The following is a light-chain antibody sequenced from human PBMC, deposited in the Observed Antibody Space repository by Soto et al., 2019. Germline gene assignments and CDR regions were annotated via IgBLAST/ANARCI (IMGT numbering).Light chain of an antibody. CDR2: GAS. CDR3: QQYNDWRYT. J-gene: IGKJ2*01. Sequence: EIVMTQSPATLSVSPGERATLSCRASQSISSSLAWYQLKPDQAPRLLIYGASTRATGIPARFSGSGSGTEFTLTISSLQSEDFAVYYCQQYNDWRYTFGQGTKLEIK. V-gene: IGKV3-15*01. CDR1: QSISSS.